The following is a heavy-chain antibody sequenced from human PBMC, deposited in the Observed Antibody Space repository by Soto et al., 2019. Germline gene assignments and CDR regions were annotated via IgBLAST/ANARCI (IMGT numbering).Heavy chain of an antibody. V-gene: IGHV3-21*01. J-gene: IGHJ5*02. CDR2: ISSSSSYI. CDR3: ARSLPEGVWPTRFDT. D-gene: IGHD2-8*01. Sequence: GGSLRLSCAASGFTFSRESMNWVRQAPGKGLEWVSSISSSSSYIYYADSVKGRFTISRDNAKNSLYLQMNSLRAEDTAVYYCARSLPEGVWPTRFDTWAQHNLLTISS. CDR1: GFTFSRES.